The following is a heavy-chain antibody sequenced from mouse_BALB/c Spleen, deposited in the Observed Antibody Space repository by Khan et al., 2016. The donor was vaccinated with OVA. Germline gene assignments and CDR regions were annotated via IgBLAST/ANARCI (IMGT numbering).Heavy chain of an antibody. J-gene: IGHJ4*01. CDR2: ISSTGST. CDR1: GYSITSDYA. V-gene: IGHV3-2*02. Sequence: EVKLLESGPGLVKPSQSLSLTCTVTGYSITSDYAWNWIRQFPGNKLEWMGYISSTGSTSYNPSLKSRTSITPDTSKNQFYLQLNSVTTEDTATYYCARSLYYSDSYAMDYWGQGTSVTVSS. CDR3: ARSLYYSDSYAMDY. D-gene: IGHD2-13*01.